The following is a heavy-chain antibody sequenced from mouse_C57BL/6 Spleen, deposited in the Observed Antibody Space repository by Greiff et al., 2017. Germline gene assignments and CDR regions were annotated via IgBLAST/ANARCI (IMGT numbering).Heavy chain of an antibody. J-gene: IGHJ3*01. CDR3: AIIPYGSSPWFAY. D-gene: IGHD1-1*01. V-gene: IGHV1-59*01. CDR2: IDPSDSYT. CDR1: GYTFTSYW. Sequence: QVQLQQPGAELVRPGTSVKLSCKASGYTFTSYWMHWVKQRPGQGLEWIGVIDPSDSYTNYNQKFKGKATLTVDTSSSTAYMQLSSLTSEDSAVYYCAIIPYGSSPWFAYWGQGTLVTVSA.